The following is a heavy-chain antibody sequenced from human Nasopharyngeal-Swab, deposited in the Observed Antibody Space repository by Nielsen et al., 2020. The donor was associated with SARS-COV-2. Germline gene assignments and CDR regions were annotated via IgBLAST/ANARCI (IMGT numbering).Heavy chain of an antibody. V-gene: IGHV3-48*04. CDR2: ISSSSSTI. Sequence: GGSLRLSCAASGFTFSSYSMNWVRQAPGEGLEWVSYISSSSSTIYYADSVKGRFTISRDNAKNSLYLQMNSLRAEDTAVYYCARGMWFRELSTTFYYYGMDVWGQGTTVTVSS. J-gene: IGHJ6*02. D-gene: IGHD3-10*01. CDR1: GFTFSSYS. CDR3: ARGMWFRELSTTFYYYGMDV.